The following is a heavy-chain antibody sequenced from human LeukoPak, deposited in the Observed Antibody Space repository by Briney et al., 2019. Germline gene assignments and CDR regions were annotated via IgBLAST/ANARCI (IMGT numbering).Heavy chain of an antibody. V-gene: IGHV3-30-3*01. Sequence: GGCLRLSCAASGFTFSSYAIHWVRQAPGKGLEWVAVISYDGSNKYYADSVKGRFTISRDNSKNTLYLQMNSLRAEDTAGYYCARGGLGAFDIWGQGTMVTVSS. CDR3: ARGGLGAFDI. CDR2: ISYDGSNK. J-gene: IGHJ3*02. CDR1: GFTFSSYA.